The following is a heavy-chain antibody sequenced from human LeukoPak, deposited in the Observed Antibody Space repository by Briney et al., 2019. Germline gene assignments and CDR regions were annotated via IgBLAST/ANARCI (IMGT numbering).Heavy chain of an antibody. J-gene: IGHJ6*02. Sequence: SVKVSCKASGFTFATSTMQWVRQARGQRLEWMGWVVVGSGHTNYAQKFQQRVTITRDMSTSTAYIYLSSLTSEDTALYYCAATLTVTTGSTYYGMDIWGQGTTVTVSS. V-gene: IGHV1-58*02. D-gene: IGHD4-17*01. CDR3: AATLTVTTGSTYYGMDI. CDR1: GFTFATST. CDR2: VVVGSGHT.